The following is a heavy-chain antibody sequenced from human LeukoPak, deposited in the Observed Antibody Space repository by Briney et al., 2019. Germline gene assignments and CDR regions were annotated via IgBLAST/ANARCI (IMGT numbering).Heavy chain of an antibody. Sequence: GGSLRLSCAASGFTFSSYWMSWVRQAPGKGLEWVANIKQDGSEKYYVDSVKGRFTISRDNAKNSLYLQMNSLRAEDTAVYYCARAPGDSSGYGFDYWGQGTLVTVSS. CDR2: IKQDGSEK. J-gene: IGHJ4*02. V-gene: IGHV3-7*01. CDR1: GFTFSSYW. D-gene: IGHD3-22*01. CDR3: ARAPGDSSGYGFDY.